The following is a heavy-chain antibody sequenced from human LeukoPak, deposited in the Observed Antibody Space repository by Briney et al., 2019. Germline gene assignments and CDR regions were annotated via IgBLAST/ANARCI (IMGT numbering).Heavy chain of an antibody. J-gene: IGHJ5*02. Sequence: SVKVSCKASGYTFTSYGISWVRQAPGQGLEWMGRIIPILGIANYAQKFQGRVTITADKSTSTAYMELSSLRSEDTAVYYCARVDSGSYRFDPWGQGTLVTVSS. CDR1: GYTFTSYG. CDR2: IIPILGIA. D-gene: IGHD1-26*01. CDR3: ARVDSGSYRFDP. V-gene: IGHV1-69*04.